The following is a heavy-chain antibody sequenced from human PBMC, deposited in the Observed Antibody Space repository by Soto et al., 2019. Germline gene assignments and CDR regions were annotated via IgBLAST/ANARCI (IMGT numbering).Heavy chain of an antibody. CDR2: INSDGSST. Sequence: VQLVESGGGLVQPGGSLRLSCAASGFTFSSYWMHWVRQAPGKGLVWVSRINSDGSSTSYADSVKGRFTISRDNAKNTLYLQMNSLRAEDTAVYYCARDPVIDIVVVPAAIGWFDPWGQGTLVTVSS. J-gene: IGHJ5*02. D-gene: IGHD2-2*01. CDR3: ARDPVIDIVVVPAAIGWFDP. V-gene: IGHV3-74*01. CDR1: GFTFSSYW.